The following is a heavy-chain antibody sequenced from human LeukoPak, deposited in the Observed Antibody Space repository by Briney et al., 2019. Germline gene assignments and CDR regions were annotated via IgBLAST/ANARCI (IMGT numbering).Heavy chain of an antibody. J-gene: IGHJ4*02. V-gene: IGHV3-23*01. CDR3: AKGGYSSGCFDY. D-gene: IGHD6-19*01. CDR2: ISASGGST. Sequence: GGSLRLSCAASGFTFSRYAMSWVRQAPGRGLEWVSAISASGGSTYYADSVKGRFTISRDISKNTLYLQTNSLRVEDTAVYYCAKGGYSSGCFDYWGQGTLVTVSS. CDR1: GFTFSRYA.